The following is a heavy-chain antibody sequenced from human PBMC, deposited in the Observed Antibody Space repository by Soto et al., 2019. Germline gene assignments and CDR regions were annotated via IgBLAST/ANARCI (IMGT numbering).Heavy chain of an antibody. CDR2: IYYSGST. CDR1: GCSISSYY. Sequence: QVQLQESGPGLVKPSETLSLTCTVYGCSISSYYWSWIRQPPGKGLEGSGYIYYSGSTNYNPYLKSRVTISVDTSKNQFSLKLSSVTAADTDVYYWARGLGSGSYYVNYWGQGQQVTVSS. V-gene: IGHV4-59*01. J-gene: IGHJ4*02. CDR3: ARGLGSGSYYVNY. D-gene: IGHD1-26*01.